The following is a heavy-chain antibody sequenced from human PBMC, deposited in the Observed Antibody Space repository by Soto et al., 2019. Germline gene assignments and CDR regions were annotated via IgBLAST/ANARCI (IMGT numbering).Heavy chain of an antibody. J-gene: IGHJ5*02. V-gene: IGHV4-34*01. D-gene: IGHD2-15*01. Sequence: QVQIQQWGAGLLKPSETLSLTCAVYGGSFSGYYWSWIRQPPGKGLEWIGEINHSGSTNYNPSLKSRVTISVDTTKNQFSLKLSSVTAADTAVYYCASGDGGSYSAYFDLWGQGTLVTVSS. CDR3: ASGDGGSYSAYFDL. CDR2: INHSGST. CDR1: GGSFSGYY.